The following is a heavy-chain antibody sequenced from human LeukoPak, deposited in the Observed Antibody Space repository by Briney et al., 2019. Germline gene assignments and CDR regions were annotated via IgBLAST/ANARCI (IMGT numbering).Heavy chain of an antibody. J-gene: IGHJ4*02. V-gene: IGHV1-2*02. CDR3: ARVRYYYDSSGSNTLDY. CDR1: GYTFTGYY. CDR2: INPNSGGT. D-gene: IGHD3-22*01. Sequence: ASVKVSCKASGYTFTGYYMHWVRQAPGQGLQWRAWINPNSGGTNYAQKFQGRVTMTRDTSISTAYMELSRLRSDDTAVYYCARVRYYYDSSGSNTLDYWGQGTLVTVSS.